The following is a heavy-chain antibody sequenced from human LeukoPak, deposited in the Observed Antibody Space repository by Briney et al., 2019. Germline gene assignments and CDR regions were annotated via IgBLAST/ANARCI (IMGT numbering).Heavy chain of an antibody. CDR3: ARQLRGEAVAGHLQPFDY. Sequence: SETLSLTCTVSGGSVSSGRYYWSWIRQPPGKGLEWIGYIYSNGNTNYNPSLKSRVTISVDTSKNQFSLKLSSVTAADTAVYFCARQLRGEAVAGHLQPFDYWGQGTLVTVSS. CDR1: GGSVSSGRYY. J-gene: IGHJ4*02. V-gene: IGHV4-61*01. D-gene: IGHD6-19*01. CDR2: IYSNGNT.